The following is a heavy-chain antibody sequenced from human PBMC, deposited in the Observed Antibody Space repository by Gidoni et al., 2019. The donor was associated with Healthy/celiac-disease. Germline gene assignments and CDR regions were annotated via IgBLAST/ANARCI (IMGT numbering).Heavy chain of an antibody. CDR2: IIPIFGTA. D-gene: IGHD2-2*02. CDR1: GGTFSSYA. CDR3: ASPDDTIVVVPAAIRSYYYYYGMDV. Sequence: QVQLVQSGAEVKKPGSSVKVSCKASGGTFSSYAISWVRQAPGQGLEWMGGIIPIFGTANYAQKFQGRVTITADESTSTAYMELSSLRSEDTAVYYCASPDDTIVVVPAAIRSYYYYYGMDVWGQGTTVTVSS. V-gene: IGHV1-69*01. J-gene: IGHJ6*02.